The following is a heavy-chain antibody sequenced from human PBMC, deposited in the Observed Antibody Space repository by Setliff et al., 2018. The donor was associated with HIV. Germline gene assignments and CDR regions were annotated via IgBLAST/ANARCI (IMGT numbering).Heavy chain of an antibody. V-gene: IGHV4-39*02. CDR1: GGSISSNSYY. D-gene: IGHD2-2*01. CDR2: IFYSGSS. Sequence: PSETLSLTCTVSGGSISSNSYYWGWIRQPPGKGLEWIGSIFYSGSSHHNPSLQSRITISVDTSKNQFSLKLSSVTAADTAVYWCVREGSRYHYFDRWGQGTPVTVSS. CDR3: VREGSRYHYFDR. J-gene: IGHJ4*02.